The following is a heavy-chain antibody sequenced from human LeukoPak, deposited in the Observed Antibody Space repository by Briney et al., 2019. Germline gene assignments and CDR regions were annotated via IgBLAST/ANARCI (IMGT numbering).Heavy chain of an antibody. J-gene: IGHJ4*02. D-gene: IGHD3-22*01. CDR2: ISGSGGST. Sequence: GGSLRLSCAASGFTFSSYAMSWVRQAPGKGLEWVSAISGSGGSTYYADSVKGRFTISRDNSKNTLYLQMNSLRAEDTAVYYCAKEGYDSSGYSWSSRYSFDYWGQGTLVTVSS. CDR3: AKEGYDSSGYSWSSRYSFDY. V-gene: IGHV3-23*01. CDR1: GFTFSSYA.